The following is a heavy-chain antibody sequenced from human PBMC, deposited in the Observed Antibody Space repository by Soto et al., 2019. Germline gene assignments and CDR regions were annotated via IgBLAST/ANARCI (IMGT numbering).Heavy chain of an antibody. CDR2: INPNSGGT. D-gene: IGHD3-3*01. CDR1: GYTFTGDY. CDR3: ARLRFLESQNYYYGMDV. V-gene: IGHV1-2*02. J-gene: IGHJ6*02. Sequence: ASVKVSCKASGYTFTGDYMHWVRQAPGQGLEWMGWINPNSGGTNYAQKFQGRVTMTRDTSISTAYMELSRLRSDDTAVYYCARLRFLESQNYYYGMDVWGQGTTVTVSS.